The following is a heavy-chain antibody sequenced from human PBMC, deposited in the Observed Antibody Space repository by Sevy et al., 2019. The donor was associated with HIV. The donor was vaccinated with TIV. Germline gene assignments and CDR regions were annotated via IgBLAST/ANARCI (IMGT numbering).Heavy chain of an antibody. CDR1: GFTFSSYA. Sequence: GGSLRLSCAASGFTFSSYAMSWVRQAPGKGLEWVSAIRGSGGSTYYDDSVKGRFTISEDNSKNKLYLQMNSLRAEDTAVYYCAKDGGNGYSSGWYVDYWGQGTLVTVSS. J-gene: IGHJ4*02. CDR3: AKDGGNGYSSGWYVDY. CDR2: IRGSGGST. V-gene: IGHV3-23*01. D-gene: IGHD6-19*01.